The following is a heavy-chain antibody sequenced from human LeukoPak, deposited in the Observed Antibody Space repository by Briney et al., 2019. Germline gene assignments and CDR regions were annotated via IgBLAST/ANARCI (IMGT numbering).Heavy chain of an antibody. CDR1: GGTFSSYA. D-gene: IGHD2-2*01. J-gene: IGHJ4*02. CDR2: IIPILGIA. Sequence: ASVKVSCKASGGTFSSYAISWVRQAPGQGLEWMGRIIPILGIANYAQKFQGRVTITADKSTSTAYMELSSLRSEDTAVHYRARDCSSTSCWHDYWGQGTLVTVSS. CDR3: ARDCSSTSCWHDY. V-gene: IGHV1-69*04.